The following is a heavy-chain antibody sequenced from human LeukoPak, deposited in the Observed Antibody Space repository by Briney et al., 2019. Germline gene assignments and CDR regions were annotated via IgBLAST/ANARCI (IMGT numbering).Heavy chain of an antibody. D-gene: IGHD6-19*01. CDR2: IHSSGST. J-gene: IGHJ4*02. V-gene: IGHV4-4*07. CDR1: GGSISSDY. CDR3: GRRSSGWYFNY. Sequence: SETLSLTCTVSGGSISSDYWSWIRQPAGRRLEWIGRIHSSGSTNYNPSLKGRVIMSVDTPKNQTSLRLTSVTAADTAVDYCGRRSSGWYFNYWGQGTLVTVSS.